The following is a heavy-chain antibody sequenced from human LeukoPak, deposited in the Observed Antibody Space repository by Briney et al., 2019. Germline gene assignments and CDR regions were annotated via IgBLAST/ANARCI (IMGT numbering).Heavy chain of an antibody. D-gene: IGHD1-26*01. CDR3: ARGQIPSGELLRFDC. CDR1: GYTFTSLD. Sequence: ASVKVSCKASGYTFTSLDINWVRQATGQGLEWMGWMNLKSGNTGHAQKFQGRVTITRNTSISTVYMELNSLRADDTAIYYCARGQIPSGELLRFDCWGQGTLVTVSS. J-gene: IGHJ4*02. CDR2: MNLKSGNT. V-gene: IGHV1-8*03.